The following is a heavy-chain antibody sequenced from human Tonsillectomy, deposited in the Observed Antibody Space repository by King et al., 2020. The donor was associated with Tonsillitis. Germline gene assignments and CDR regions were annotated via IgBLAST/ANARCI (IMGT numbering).Heavy chain of an antibody. CDR2: ILHSGST. V-gene: IGHV4-39*07. CDR3: AGHPIWWSDRRSVWFDP. Sequence: QLQESGPGLVKPSETLSLSCSVSGDSIRTDNYLWGWIRQPPGQGLEWIGSILHSGSTYYNPSLRSRVTISVDTSKNRFSLKVRSGTAADTAVYYCAGHPIWWSDRRSVWFDPWGQGTLVTVSS. J-gene: IGHJ5*02. D-gene: IGHD2-8*02. CDR1: GDSIRTDNYL.